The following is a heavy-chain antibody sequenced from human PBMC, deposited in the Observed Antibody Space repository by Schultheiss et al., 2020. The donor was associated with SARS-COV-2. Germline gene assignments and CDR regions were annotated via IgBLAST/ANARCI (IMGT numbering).Heavy chain of an antibody. CDR3: AKDLGAYYYYYGMDV. CDR1: GGTFSSYA. Sequence: SVKVSCKASGGTFSSYAISWVRQAPGQGLEWMGRIIPILGIANYAQKFQGRVTITADKSTSTAYMELSSLRSEDTAVYYCAKDLGAYYYYYGMDVWGQGTSVTVSS. J-gene: IGHJ6*02. CDR2: IIPILGIA. V-gene: IGHV1-69*04. D-gene: IGHD3-16*01.